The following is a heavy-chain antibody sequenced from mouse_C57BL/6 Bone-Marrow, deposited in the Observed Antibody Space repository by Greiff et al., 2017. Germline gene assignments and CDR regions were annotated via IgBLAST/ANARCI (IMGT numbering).Heavy chain of an antibody. CDR2: INPNNGGT. Sequence: QVQLQQPGAELVKPGASVKLSCKASGYTFTSYWMHWVKQRPGQGLEWIGMINPNNGGTNYNQKFKSKATLTVYKSSSTAYMQLSSLTSEDSAVYYCARGQIRFYYAMDYWGQGTSVTVSS. D-gene: IGHD3-2*02. CDR1: GYTFTSYW. J-gene: IGHJ4*01. V-gene: IGHV1-64*01. CDR3: ARGQIRFYYAMDY.